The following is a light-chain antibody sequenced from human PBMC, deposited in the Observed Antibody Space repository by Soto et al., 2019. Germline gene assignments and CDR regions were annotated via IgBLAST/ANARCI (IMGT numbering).Light chain of an antibody. CDR2: SNN. Sequence: QSVLTQLPSASGTPGQRVTISCSGSSSNIGSNTVNWYQQLPGTAPKLLIYSNNQRPSGVPDRFSGSKSGTSASLAISGLQSEDEADYYCAAWDDRLNGPVFGGGTQLTVL. CDR1: SSNIGSNT. CDR3: AAWDDRLNGPV. J-gene: IGLJ2*01. V-gene: IGLV1-44*01.